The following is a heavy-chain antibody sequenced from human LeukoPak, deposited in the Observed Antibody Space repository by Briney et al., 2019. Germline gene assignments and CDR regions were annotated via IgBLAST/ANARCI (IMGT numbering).Heavy chain of an antibody. D-gene: IGHD5-12*01. CDR2: IHNSGIT. V-gene: IGHV4-30-4*01. J-gene: IGHJ4*02. CDR3: ARDRSGYDHLDY. Sequence: SETLSLTCTVSGGSISSGDYYWSWIRQPPGKGLERIGYIHNSGITYYNPSLKSRVTISGDTYKNQFSLKLSSVTAADRAVYYCARDRSGYDHLDYWGQGTLVSIS. CDR1: GGSISSGDYY.